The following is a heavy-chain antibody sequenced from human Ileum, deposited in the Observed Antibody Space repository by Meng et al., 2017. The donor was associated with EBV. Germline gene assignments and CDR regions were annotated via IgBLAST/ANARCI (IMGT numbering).Heavy chain of an antibody. CDR2: INHSGST. V-gene: IGHV4-34*01. CDR3: ARGNKVSDRGFDY. CDR1: GGSFSGYY. D-gene: IGHD3-10*01. J-gene: IGHJ4*02. Sequence: QVQLQQWGAGLLKPSETLSLTCAVYGGSFSGYYWSWIRQPPGKGLEWIGEINHSGSTNYNPSLKSRVTISVDTSKNQFSLKLSSVTAADTAVYYCARGNKVSDRGFDYWGQGTLVTVS.